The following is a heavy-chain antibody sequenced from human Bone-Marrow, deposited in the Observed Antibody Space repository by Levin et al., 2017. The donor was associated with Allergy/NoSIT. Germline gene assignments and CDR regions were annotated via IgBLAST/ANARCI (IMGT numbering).Heavy chain of an antibody. CDR3: ARRPNYDILTGYKDYYYYYGMDG. D-gene: IGHD3-9*01. J-gene: IGHJ6*02. CDR1: GYTFTSYA. CDR2: INTNTGNP. Sequence: ASVKVSCKASGYTFTSYAMNWVRQAPGQGLEWMGWINTNTGNPTYAQGFTGRFVFSLDTSVSTAYLQICSLKAEDTAVYYCARRPNYDILTGYKDYYYYYGMDGWGQGTTVTVSS. V-gene: IGHV7-4-1*01.